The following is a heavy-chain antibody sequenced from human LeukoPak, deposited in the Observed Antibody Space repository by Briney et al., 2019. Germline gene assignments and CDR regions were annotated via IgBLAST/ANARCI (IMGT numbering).Heavy chain of an antibody. D-gene: IGHD1-26*01. V-gene: IGHV4-4*07. CDR1: GGSISSYY. J-gene: IGHJ4*02. CDR3: ARLGGSYPYYFDY. Sequence: SETLSLTCTVSGGSISSYYWSWIRQPAGKGLEWIGRIYTSGSTNYNPSLKSRVTISVDTSKNQFSLKLNSMTAADTAVYYCARLGGSYPYYFDYWGQGTLVTVSS. CDR2: IYTSGST.